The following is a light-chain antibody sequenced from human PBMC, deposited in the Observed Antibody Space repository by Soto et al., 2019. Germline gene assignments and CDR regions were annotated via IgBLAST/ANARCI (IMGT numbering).Light chain of an antibody. CDR1: STDFVSYNR. CDR3: SLYKTENAYV. Sequence: QSVLTQPPSVSGSPGQSVTISCTGTSTDFVSYNRVSWYQQPPGTAPKLMIYEVSKRPSGVPDRFSGSKSGNTASLTISGLQAADEADYYCSLYKTENAYVFGTRTKVTVL. J-gene: IGLJ1*01. V-gene: IGLV2-18*01. CDR2: EVS.